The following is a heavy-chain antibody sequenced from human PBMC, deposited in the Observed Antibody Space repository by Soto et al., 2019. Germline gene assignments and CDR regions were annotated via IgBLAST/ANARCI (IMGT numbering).Heavy chain of an antibody. D-gene: IGHD3-22*01. CDR1: GGSISSGGYY. CDR2: LYSSWST. V-gene: IGHV4-31*11. CDR3: ARLVREDSSVYPFEY. Sequence: SETLSLTWAVSGGSISSGGYYCSCIRQHPLKRLEGLGYLYSSWSTYYNPSLKSRGTISLDTSKKQFSLKLSSVTAADTAVYYCARLVREDSSVYPFEYWGQGTLVPGSS. J-gene: IGHJ4*02.